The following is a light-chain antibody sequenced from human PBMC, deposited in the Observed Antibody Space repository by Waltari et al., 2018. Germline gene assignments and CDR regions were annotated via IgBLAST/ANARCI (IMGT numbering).Light chain of an antibody. CDR3: QQYGSS. V-gene: IGKV3-20*01. CDR2: GAS. J-gene: IGKJ5*01. Sequence: XXVLTQSPGTLSLSPGERATLSCRASQSVSSSYLAWYQQKPGQAPRLLIYGASSRATGIPDRFSGSGSGTDFTLTISRLEPEDFAVYYCQQYGSSFXQGTRLEIK. CDR1: QSVSSSY.